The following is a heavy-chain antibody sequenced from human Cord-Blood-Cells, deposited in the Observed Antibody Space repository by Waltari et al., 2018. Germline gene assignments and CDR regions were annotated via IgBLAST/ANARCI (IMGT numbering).Heavy chain of an antibody. CDR2: IFPIFGTA. D-gene: IGHD1-26*01. CDR1: GGPFSSHA. CDR3: ARGESNSGSYDY. Sequence: VQLVQSGAAVKKPGSSVKVSCKASGGPFSSHAISWVRQAPGQGLEWMGGIFPIFGTANYAQKFQGRVTITADESTSTAYMELSSLRSEDTAVYYCARGESNSGSYDYWGQGTLVTVSS. J-gene: IGHJ4*02. V-gene: IGHV1-69*12.